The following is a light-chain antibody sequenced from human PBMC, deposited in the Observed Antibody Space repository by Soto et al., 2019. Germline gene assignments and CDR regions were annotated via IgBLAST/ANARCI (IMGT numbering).Light chain of an antibody. CDR3: QQYGSSTPLS. J-gene: IGKJ4*01. CDR2: GAS. Sequence: EILLTQSPGTLSLSPGERATLSCRASQSVSSSYLAWYQQKPGQAPRLLIYGASSRATGIPDRFSGSGSGTDFTLTISRLEPEDFAVYYCQQYGSSTPLSFGGGTKWIS. CDR1: QSVSSSY. V-gene: IGKV3-20*01.